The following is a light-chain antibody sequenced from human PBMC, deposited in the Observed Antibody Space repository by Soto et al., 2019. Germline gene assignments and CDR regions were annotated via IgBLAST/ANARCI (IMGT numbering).Light chain of an antibody. V-gene: IGKV1-5*01. J-gene: IGKJ5*01. CDR3: QQYSSYSIT. CDR1: QSMSGW. CDR2: DAS. Sequence: DIQMTQSPSTLSASVGDRVTITCRASQSMSGWLAWYQQKPGKAPKLLIYDASTLESGVPSRFSGSISGTEFTLTISSLQPDDFATYYCQQYSSYSITFGQGTRVEIK.